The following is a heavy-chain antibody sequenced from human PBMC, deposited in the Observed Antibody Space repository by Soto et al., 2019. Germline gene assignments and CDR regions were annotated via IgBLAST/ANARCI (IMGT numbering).Heavy chain of an antibody. CDR3: AMYCVLSSCFQPYGMDV. V-gene: IGHV3-23*01. J-gene: IGHJ6*02. Sequence: EVQLLESGGGLVQPGGSLRLSCAASGFTFSNYAMSWARRAPGKGLQWVSALSASGGTTYYADSVKGRFTISRDNSKNTLYLQMNSLRAEDAAKYYCAMYCVLSSCFQPYGMDVWGQGTTVTVSS. D-gene: IGHD2-15*01. CDR2: LSASGGTT. CDR1: GFTFSNYA.